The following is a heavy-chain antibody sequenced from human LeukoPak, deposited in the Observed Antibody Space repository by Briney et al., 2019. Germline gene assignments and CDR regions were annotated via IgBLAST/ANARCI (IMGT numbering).Heavy chain of an antibody. CDR3: ARHRSDTGGKKGVNWFDP. D-gene: IGHD4-23*01. Sequence: SETLSLTCSVSGGSIKNYYWSWIRQPPGKGLEWLGNIYFGGTTDYNSSLKSRLTISVDTFKNQLSLNLQSVTAADTATYYCARHRSDTGGKKGVNWFDPWGQGTLVTVAS. CDR2: IYFGGTT. CDR1: GGSIKNYY. V-gene: IGHV4-59*01. J-gene: IGHJ5*02.